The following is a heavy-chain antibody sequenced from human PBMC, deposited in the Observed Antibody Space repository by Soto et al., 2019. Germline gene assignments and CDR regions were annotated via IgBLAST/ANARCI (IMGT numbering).Heavy chain of an antibody. J-gene: IGHJ4*02. CDR3: ARHTPAISISDH. CDR1: GGSISSSSYY. V-gene: IGHV4-39*01. Sequence: SETLSLTCTVSGGSISSSSYYWGWIRQHPGKGLERIGSTYYSGSTYYNPSLKRRVTISVDTSKNQFSLKLSSVTAADTAVYYCARHTPAISISDHWGQGTLVT. D-gene: IGHD2-15*01. CDR2: TYYSGST.